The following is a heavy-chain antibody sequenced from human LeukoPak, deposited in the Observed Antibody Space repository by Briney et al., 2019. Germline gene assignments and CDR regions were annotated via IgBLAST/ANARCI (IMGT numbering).Heavy chain of an antibody. CDR2: FDPEDGET. J-gene: IGHJ4*02. CDR1: GYTLTELS. CDR3: ATDLIGPPMVRGACSY. D-gene: IGHD3-10*01. Sequence: ASVKVSCKVSGYTLTELSMHWVRQAPGKGLEWMGGFDPEDGETIYAQKFQGRVTMTEDTSTDTAYMELSSLRSEDTAVYYCATDLIGPPMVRGACSYWGQGTLVTVSS. V-gene: IGHV1-24*01.